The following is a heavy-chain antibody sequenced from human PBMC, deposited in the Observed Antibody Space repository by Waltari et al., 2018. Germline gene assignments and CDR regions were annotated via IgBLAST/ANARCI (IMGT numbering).Heavy chain of an antibody. CDR1: GGSFSGYY. CDR2: INHSGST. Sequence: QVQLQQWGAGLLKPSETLSLTCAVYGGSFSGYYWGWIRQPPGKGLEWIGEINHSGSTNYNPSLKSRVTISVDTSKNQFSLKLSSVTAADTAVYYCARRKTNFWSGHNWFDPWGQGTLVTVSS. J-gene: IGHJ5*02. D-gene: IGHD3-3*01. V-gene: IGHV4-34*01. CDR3: ARRKTNFWSGHNWFDP.